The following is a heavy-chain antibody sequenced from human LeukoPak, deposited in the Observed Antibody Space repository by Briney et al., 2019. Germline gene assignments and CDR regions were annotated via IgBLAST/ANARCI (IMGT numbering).Heavy chain of an antibody. Sequence: GGSLRLSCAASGFTFSSYSMNWVRQAPGKGLEWVSSISSSSSYIYYADSVKGRFTISRDNAKNSLYLQMNSLRAEDTAVYYCARQMEHSSGWYNYWGQGTLVTVSS. D-gene: IGHD6-19*01. J-gene: IGHJ4*02. V-gene: IGHV3-21*01. CDR1: GFTFSSYS. CDR3: ARQMEHSSGWYNY. CDR2: ISSSSSYI.